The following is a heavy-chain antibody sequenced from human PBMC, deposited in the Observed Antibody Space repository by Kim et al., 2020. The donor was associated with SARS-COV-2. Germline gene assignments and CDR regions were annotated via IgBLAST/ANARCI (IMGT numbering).Heavy chain of an antibody. CDR3: ARVSRPLFFRGMWERDDSSGYHFDY. Sequence: ASVKVSCKASGYTFTSYGISWVRQAPGQGLEWMGWISAYNGNTNYAQKLQGRVTMTTDTSTSTAYMELRSLRSDDTAVYYCARVSRPLFFRGMWERDDSSGYHFDYWGQGTLVTVSS. V-gene: IGHV1-18*04. J-gene: IGHJ4*02. D-gene: IGHD3-22*01. CDR2: ISAYNGNT. CDR1: GYTFTSYG.